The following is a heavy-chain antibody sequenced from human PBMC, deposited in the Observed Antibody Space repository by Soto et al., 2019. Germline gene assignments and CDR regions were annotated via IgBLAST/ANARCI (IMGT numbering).Heavy chain of an antibody. CDR1: GFTFSSYA. CDR2: ISGSGGST. J-gene: IGHJ4*02. V-gene: IGHV3-23*01. Sequence: SLRLSCAASGFTFSSYAISWVRQAPGKGLEWVSAISGSGGSTYYADSVKGRFTISRDNSKNTLYLQMNSLRAEDTAVYYCAKVQPQWLAFDYWGQGTLVTVSS. D-gene: IGHD6-19*01. CDR3: AKVQPQWLAFDY.